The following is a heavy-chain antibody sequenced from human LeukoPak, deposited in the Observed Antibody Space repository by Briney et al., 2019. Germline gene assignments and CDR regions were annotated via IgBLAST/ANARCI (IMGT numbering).Heavy chain of an antibody. Sequence: GGSLRLSCAASGFTFSSYSMNWVRQAPGRGLEWVAVISYDGSNKYYADSVKGRFTISRDNSKNTLYLQMNSLRADDTAVYYSARDGRNYYDRSGYYSALAYWGQGTLVTVSS. CDR2: ISYDGSNK. J-gene: IGHJ4*02. CDR3: ARDGRNYYDRSGYYSALAY. CDR1: GFTFSSYS. V-gene: IGHV3-30*03. D-gene: IGHD3-22*01.